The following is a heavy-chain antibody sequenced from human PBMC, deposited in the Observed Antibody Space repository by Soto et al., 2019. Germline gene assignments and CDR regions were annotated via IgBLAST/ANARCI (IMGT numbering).Heavy chain of an antibody. J-gene: IGHJ6*02. CDR2: IWYDGSNK. CDR3: ARTYSYGVYYGMDV. CDR1: GFTFSSYG. V-gene: IGHV3-33*01. D-gene: IGHD5-18*01. Sequence: ESGGGVVQPGRSLRLSCAASGFTFSSYGMHWVRQAPGKGLEWVAVIWYDGSNKYYADSVKGRFTISRDNSKNTLYLQMNSLRAEDTAVYYCARTYSYGVYYGMDVWGQGTTVTVSS.